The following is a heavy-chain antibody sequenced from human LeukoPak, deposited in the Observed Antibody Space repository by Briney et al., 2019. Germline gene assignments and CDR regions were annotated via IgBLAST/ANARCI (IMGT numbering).Heavy chain of an antibody. CDR1: GGSISSYY. V-gene: IGHV4-59*01. J-gene: IGHJ5*02. CDR2: IYYSGST. CDR3: ARGKALDP. Sequence: SETLSLTCTVSGGSISSYYWSLIRQPPAKGLEWIGYIYYSGSTNYNPSLKSRVTISVDTSKNQFSLKLSSVTAADTAVYYCARGKALDPWGQGTLVTVSS.